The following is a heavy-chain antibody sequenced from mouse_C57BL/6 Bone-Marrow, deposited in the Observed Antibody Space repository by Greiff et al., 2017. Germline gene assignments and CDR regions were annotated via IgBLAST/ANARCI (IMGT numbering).Heavy chain of an antibody. CDR2: ISDGGSYT. CDR1: GFTFSSYA. V-gene: IGHV5-4*01. J-gene: IGHJ3*01. Sequence: EVMLVESGGGLVKPGGSLKLSCAASGFTFSSYAMSWVRQTPEKRLEWVATISDGGSYTYYPDNVKGRFTISRDNAKNNLYLQMSHPKSKDTAMYYCARDRGAWFAYWGQGTLVTVSA. CDR3: ARDRGAWFAY.